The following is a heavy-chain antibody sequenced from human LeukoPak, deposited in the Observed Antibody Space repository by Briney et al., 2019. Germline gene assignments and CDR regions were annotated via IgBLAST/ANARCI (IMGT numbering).Heavy chain of an antibody. CDR2: IYSGGST. CDR1: GFTVSSNY. D-gene: IGHD5-12*01. Sequence: GGSLRLSCAASGFTVSSNYMSWVRHAPGKGLEWVSVIYSGGSTYYADSVKGRFTISRDNAKNSLYLQMNSLRAEDTAVYYCARDKSNIVATDYLDYWGQGTLVTVSS. V-gene: IGHV3-53*01. J-gene: IGHJ4*02. CDR3: ARDKSNIVATDYLDY.